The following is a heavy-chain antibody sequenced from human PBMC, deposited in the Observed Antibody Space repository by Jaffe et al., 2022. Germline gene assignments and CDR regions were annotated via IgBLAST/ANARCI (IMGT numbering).Heavy chain of an antibody. V-gene: IGHV1-69*08. J-gene: IGHJ4*02. CDR1: GGTFSSYT. CDR2: IIPILGIA. D-gene: IGHD3-10*01. Sequence: QVQLVQSGAEVKKPGSSVKVSCKASGGTFSSYTISWVRQAPGQGLEWMGRIIPILGIANYAQKFQGRVTITADKSTSTAYMELSSLRSEDTAVYYCARDWGITMVRGVMSYWGQGTLVTVSS. CDR3: ARDWGITMVRGVMSY.